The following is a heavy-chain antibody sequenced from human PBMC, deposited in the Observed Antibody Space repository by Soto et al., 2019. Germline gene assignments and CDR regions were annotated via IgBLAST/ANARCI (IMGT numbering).Heavy chain of an antibody. CDR2: ISSNGGST. J-gene: IGHJ5*02. CDR3: VKGRQYQLLSYYWFDP. D-gene: IGHD2-2*01. Sequence: PGGSLRLSCSASGFTFSSYAMHWVRQAPGKGLEYVSAISSNGGSTYYADSVKGRFTISRDNSKNTLYLQMSSLRAEDTAVYYCVKGRQYQLLSYYWFDPWGQGSQVTFSS. CDR1: GFTFSSYA. V-gene: IGHV3-64D*06.